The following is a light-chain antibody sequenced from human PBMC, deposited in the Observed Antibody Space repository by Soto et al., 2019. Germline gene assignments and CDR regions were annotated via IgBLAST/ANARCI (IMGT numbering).Light chain of an antibody. V-gene: IGLV1-51*01. CDR3: GTWDNSLSAV. J-gene: IGLJ2*01. CDR1: SSNIGSNY. CDR2: DNG. Sequence: QSVLTQPPSVSAAPGQKVTISCSGSSSNIGSNYVSWYQQLPVAAPKLLIYDNGKRPSGIPDRFSGSQSGTSATLGITGLQTGDEADYYCGTWDNSLSAVFGGGTKLTVL.